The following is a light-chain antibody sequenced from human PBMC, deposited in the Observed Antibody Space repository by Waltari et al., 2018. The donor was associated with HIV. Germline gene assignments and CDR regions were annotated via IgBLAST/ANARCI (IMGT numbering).Light chain of an antibody. CDR2: TES. CDR3: QQYNRYCT. Sequence: DAQMTQSPSTLSASVGDRVTISCRASQSIGSWLAWYQQKPGKAPKLLIYTESSLEDGVPSRFSGSGSVTEFTLSISSLQPDDFATYYCQQYNRYCTFGQGTKVEI. J-gene: IGKJ1*01. V-gene: IGKV1-5*03. CDR1: QSIGSW.